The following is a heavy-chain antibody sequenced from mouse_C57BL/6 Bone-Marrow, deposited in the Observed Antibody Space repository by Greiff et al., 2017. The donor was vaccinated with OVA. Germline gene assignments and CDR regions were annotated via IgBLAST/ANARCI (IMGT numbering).Heavy chain of an antibody. Sequence: VKLQESGAELARPGASVKLSCKASGYTFTSYGISWVKQRTGQGLEWIGEIYPRSGNTYYNEKFKGKATMTAEKSSSTAYMELRSLPSEYSAVYFCARRDYGSSFYYAMDYWGQGTSVTVSS. D-gene: IGHD1-1*01. J-gene: IGHJ4*01. CDR1: GYTFTSYG. CDR2: IYPRSGNT. CDR3: ARRDYGSSFYYAMDY. V-gene: IGHV1-81*01.